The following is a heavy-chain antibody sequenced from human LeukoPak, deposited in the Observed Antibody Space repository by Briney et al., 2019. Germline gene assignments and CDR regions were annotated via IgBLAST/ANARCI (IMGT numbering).Heavy chain of an antibody. CDR2: SYHSGST. CDR3: ARHRGFDYGDYELDY. V-gene: IGHV4-38-2*01. J-gene: IGHJ4*02. Sequence: SETLSLTCAVSGYSISSGYYWGWIRQPPGRGLGGIGISYHSGSTYYNPSLKSRVTISVDTSKNQFSLKLSSVTAADTAVYYCARHRGFDYGDYELDYWGRGTLVTVSS. CDR1: GYSISSGYY. D-gene: IGHD4-17*01.